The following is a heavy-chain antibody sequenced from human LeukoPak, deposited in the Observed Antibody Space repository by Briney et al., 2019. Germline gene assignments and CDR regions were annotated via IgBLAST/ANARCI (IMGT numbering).Heavy chain of an antibody. V-gene: IGHV3-53*01. Sequence: GGSLRLSCAASGFTVSSNYMSWVRQAPGKGLEWVSVIYSGGNTYYADSVKGRFTISRDNSKNTLYLQMNSLRAEDTAVYYCARDSNSSGCFDYWGQGTLVTVSS. D-gene: IGHD6-19*01. CDR3: ARDSNSSGCFDY. J-gene: IGHJ4*02. CDR2: IYSGGNT. CDR1: GFTVSSNY.